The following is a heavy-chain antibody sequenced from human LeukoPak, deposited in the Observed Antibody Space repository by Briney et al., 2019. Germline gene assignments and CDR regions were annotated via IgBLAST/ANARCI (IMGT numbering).Heavy chain of an antibody. CDR2: IWYDGSNK. CDR1: GFTFSYYG. CDR3: ATERYYGSGSYWAMDV. V-gene: IGHV3-33*01. D-gene: IGHD3-10*01. Sequence: PGRSLRLSCEASGFTFSYYGMHWVRQAPGKGLEWVAIIWYDGSNKYYADSVKGRFTISRDNSKSTLYLQMNSLRAGDTAVYYCATERYYGSGSYWAMDVWGKGTTVTVSS. J-gene: IGHJ6*04.